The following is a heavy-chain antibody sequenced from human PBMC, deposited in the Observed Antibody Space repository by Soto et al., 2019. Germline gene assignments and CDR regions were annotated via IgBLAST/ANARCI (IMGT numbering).Heavy chain of an antibody. CDR1: GFTFNNYW. CDR2: IKTDGSSP. V-gene: IGHV3-74*01. D-gene: IGHD3-10*01. J-gene: IGHJ4*02. CDR3: ARDRIAGSGSCDN. Sequence: HPGGSLRLSCVASGFTFNNYWMHWVRQVPGKGLVWVSRIKTDGSSPNYADSVEGRFTISSDNAKNTLYLQMNSLRAEDTAVYYCARDRIAGSGSCDNWGQGTLVTVSS.